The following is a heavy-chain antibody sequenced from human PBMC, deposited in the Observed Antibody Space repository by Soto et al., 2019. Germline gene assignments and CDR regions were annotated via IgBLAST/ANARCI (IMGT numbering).Heavy chain of an antibody. D-gene: IGHD3-16*01. V-gene: IGHV3-30-3*01. CDR1: GFTFSEYA. Sequence: QVQLVESGGGVVQPGRSLRLSCASSGFTFSEYAMHWVRQAPGKGLEWVAVISYDGSSKYYRDSVKGRFTISRDNSKNTLFLQMDSLRDEDTAVDYCARDLRTQYCFYQGGQGTQVTVSS. CDR3: ARDLRTQYCFYQ. CDR2: ISYDGSSK. J-gene: IGHJ4*02.